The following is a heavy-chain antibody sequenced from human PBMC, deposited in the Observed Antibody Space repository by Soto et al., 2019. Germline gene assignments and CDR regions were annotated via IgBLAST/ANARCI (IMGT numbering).Heavy chain of an antibody. V-gene: IGHV3-43*01. CDR3: AKDFYYGSGSYTGSGAFDI. CDR2: ISWDGSGT. J-gene: IGHJ3*02. CDR1: GFTFDDYT. Sequence: EVQLVVSGGVVVQPGGSLRLSCAASGFTFDDYTMHWVRQAPGKGLEWVSLISWDGSGTYYADSVKGRFTISRDNSKNSLYLQMNSLRTEDTALYYCAKDFYYGSGSYTGSGAFDIWGQGTMVTVSS. D-gene: IGHD3-10*01.